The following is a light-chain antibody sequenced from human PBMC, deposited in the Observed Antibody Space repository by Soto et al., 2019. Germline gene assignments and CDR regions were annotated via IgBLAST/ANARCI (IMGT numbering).Light chain of an antibody. V-gene: IGLV2-8*01. Sequence: QSVLTQSPSASGSPGQSVTISCTGTKNDIGVYDFVSWYQHHPGKAPRLIIYEVVQRPSGVPDRFSGSKSGNTASLTVSGLQAAEEADYFCKSYAGSNTYVFGSGTRSPS. CDR2: EVV. J-gene: IGLJ1*01. CDR3: KSYAGSNTYV. CDR1: KNDIGVYDF.